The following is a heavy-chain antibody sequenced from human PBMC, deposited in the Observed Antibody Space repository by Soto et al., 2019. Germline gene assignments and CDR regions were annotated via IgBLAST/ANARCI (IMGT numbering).Heavy chain of an antibody. Sequence: LSCAASGFTFSSYAMSWVRQAPGKGLEWVSGVSWNSEIVGYADSVKGRFTISRDNAKNSLYLEMNSLRTEDTALYYCAKDRGPCSGNKCSSLYYYYGMDVWGQGTTVTVSS. CDR1: GFTFSSYA. J-gene: IGHJ6*02. V-gene: IGHV3-9*01. CDR3: AKDRGPCSGNKCSSLYYYYGMDV. D-gene: IGHD2-15*01. CDR2: VSWNSEIV.